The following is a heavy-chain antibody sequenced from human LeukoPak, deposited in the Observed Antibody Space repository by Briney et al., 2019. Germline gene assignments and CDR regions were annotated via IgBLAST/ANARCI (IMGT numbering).Heavy chain of an antibody. D-gene: IGHD4-17*01. J-gene: IGHJ5*02. CDR2: ISGSGGST. CDR1: GFTFSSYA. CDR3: AKDNPLVYGDYGEQNWFDP. Sequence: WGSLRLSCAASGFTFSSYAMSWVRQAPGKGLEWVSAISGSGGSTYYADSVKGRFTISRDNSKNTLYLQMNSLRAEDTAVYYCAKDNPLVYGDYGEQNWFDPWDQGTLVTVSS. V-gene: IGHV3-23*01.